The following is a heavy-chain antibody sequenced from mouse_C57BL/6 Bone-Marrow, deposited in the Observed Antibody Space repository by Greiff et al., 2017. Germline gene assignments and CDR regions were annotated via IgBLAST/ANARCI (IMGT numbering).Heavy chain of an antibody. J-gene: IGHJ1*03. D-gene: IGHD1-1*01. CDR1: GFTFTDYY. CDR2: IRNKANGYTT. Sequence: EVKLVESGGGLVQPGGSLSLSCAASGFTFTDYYMSWVRQPPGKALEWLGFIRNKANGYTTEYSASVKGRFTISRDNSQSILYLQMNALRAEDSATYYCARYGSSDWYFDVWGTGTTVTVSS. CDR3: ARYGSSDWYFDV. V-gene: IGHV7-3*01.